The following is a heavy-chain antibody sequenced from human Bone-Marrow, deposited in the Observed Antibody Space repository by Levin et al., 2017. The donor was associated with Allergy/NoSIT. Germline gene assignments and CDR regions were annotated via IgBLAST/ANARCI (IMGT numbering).Heavy chain of an antibody. D-gene: IGHD5-18*01. J-gene: IGHJ5*02. CDR2: MYYSGST. CDR3: ARVDVDRAGYIGWFDP. V-gene: IGHV4-59*01. Sequence: SETLSLTCTVSGGPISSYYWGWIRQPPGKGLEWIAYMYYSGSTTYNPSLKSRVTTSVDTSKNQFSLKWSSVVAAETAVYYCARVDVDRAGYIGWFDPWGQGTLVTVSS. CDR1: GGPISSYY.